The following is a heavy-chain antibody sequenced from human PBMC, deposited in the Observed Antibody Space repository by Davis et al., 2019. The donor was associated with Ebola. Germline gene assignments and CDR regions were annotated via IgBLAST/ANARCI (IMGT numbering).Heavy chain of an antibody. D-gene: IGHD1-26*01. CDR2: ISYDGSNK. CDR1: GFTFSSYA. J-gene: IGHJ4*02. V-gene: IGHV3-30-3*01. Sequence: SLKISCAASGFTFSSYAMHWVRQAPGKGLEWVAVISYDGSNKYYADSVKGRFTISRDNSKNTLYLQMNSLRAEDTAVYYCARSLVGATSSWGQGTLVTVSS. CDR3: ARSLVGATSS.